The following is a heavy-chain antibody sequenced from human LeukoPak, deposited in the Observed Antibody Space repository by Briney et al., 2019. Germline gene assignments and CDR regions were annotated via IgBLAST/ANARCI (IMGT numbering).Heavy chain of an antibody. D-gene: IGHD6-13*01. CDR1: GFTFSSYA. Sequence: PGGSLRLSCAASGFTFSSYAMSWVRKAPGKGLGWVPAISGGGGSTYYADSVKGRFTISRDNSKNTLYLQMNSLRAEDTAVYYCAKDWNSSSWLYYYYYYGMDVWGQGTTVTVSS. CDR2: ISGGGGST. J-gene: IGHJ6*02. CDR3: AKDWNSSSWLYYYYYYGMDV. V-gene: IGHV3-23*01.